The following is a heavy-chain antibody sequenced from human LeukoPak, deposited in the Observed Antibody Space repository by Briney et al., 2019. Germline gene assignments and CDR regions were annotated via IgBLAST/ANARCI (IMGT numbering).Heavy chain of an antibody. CDR2: ISAYNGNT. CDR1: GYTFTSYG. D-gene: IGHD3-22*01. V-gene: IGHV1-18*01. CDR3: ARSFYDSSGPQLDY. Sequence: ASVKVSXKASGYTFTSYGISWVRQAPGQGLEWMGWISAYNGNTNYAQKLQGRVTMTTDTSTSTAYMELRSLRSDDTAVYYCARSFYDSSGPQLDYWGQGTLVTVSS. J-gene: IGHJ4*02.